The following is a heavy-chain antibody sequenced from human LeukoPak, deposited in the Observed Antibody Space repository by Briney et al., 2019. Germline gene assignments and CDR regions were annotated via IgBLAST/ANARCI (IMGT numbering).Heavy chain of an antibody. Sequence: SQTLSLTCAISGDSVASNNGAWNWIRQSPSRGLEWLGRTYYRSKWYNDYAMPMKGRISINPDTSKNQFSLQVNSVTHEDTAIYYCARDLGTSGWYTFDYWGQGTRVTVSS. CDR1: GDSVASNNGA. CDR2: TYYRSKWYN. CDR3: ARDLGTSGWYTFDY. V-gene: IGHV6-1*01. D-gene: IGHD6-19*01. J-gene: IGHJ4*02.